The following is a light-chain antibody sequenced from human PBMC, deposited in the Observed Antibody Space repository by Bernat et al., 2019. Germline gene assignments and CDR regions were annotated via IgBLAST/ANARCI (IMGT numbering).Light chain of an antibody. CDR2: GNF. J-gene: IGLJ3*02. CDR3: QSYDSGLTSSV. Sequence: QSVLTQSPSVAGAPGQRVTISCSGSCSNIGAGFDVHWYQQLPGTAPKLLIYGNFNRPSGVPDRFSGSKSGTSASLAITGLQAEDEADYYCQSYDSGLTSSVFGGGTKLTVL. V-gene: IGLV1-40*01. CDR1: CSNIGAGFD.